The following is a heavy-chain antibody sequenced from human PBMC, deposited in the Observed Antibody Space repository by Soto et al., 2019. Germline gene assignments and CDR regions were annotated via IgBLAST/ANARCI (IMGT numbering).Heavy chain of an antibody. D-gene: IGHD1-1*01. CDR3: ARGTGTTRLDYYYYGMDV. J-gene: IGHJ6*02. Sequence: QVQLVQSGAEVKKPGSSVKVSCKASGGTFSSYTISWVRQAPGQGLEWMGRIIPILGIANYAQKFQGRVTITADKSTSTAYMELSSLRSEDTAVYYCARGTGTTRLDYYYYGMDVWGLGTTVTVSS. V-gene: IGHV1-69*02. CDR2: IIPILGIA. CDR1: GGTFSSYT.